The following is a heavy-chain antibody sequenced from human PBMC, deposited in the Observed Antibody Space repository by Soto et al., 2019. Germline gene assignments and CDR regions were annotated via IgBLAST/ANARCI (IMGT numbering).Heavy chain of an antibody. Sequence: PSETLSLTCTVSGGSVSSGSYYWSWIRQPPGKGLEWIGYIYYSGSTNYNPSLKSRVTISVDTSKNQFSLKLSSVTAADTAVYYCARGESWFDPWGQGTLVTVYS. J-gene: IGHJ5*02. CDR1: GGSVSSGSYY. V-gene: IGHV4-61*01. CDR2: IYYSGST. CDR3: ARGESWFDP.